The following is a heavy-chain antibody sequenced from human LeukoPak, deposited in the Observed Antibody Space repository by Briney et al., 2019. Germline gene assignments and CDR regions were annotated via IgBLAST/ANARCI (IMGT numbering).Heavy chain of an antibody. CDR3: ARGGGTMVRGVIKDYYYMDV. CDR1: GYTFTSYY. Sequence: GASVKVSCKASGYTFTSYYIHWVRQAPGQGLEWMGWINPNSGGTNYAQKFQGRVTMTRDTSISTAYMELSRLRSDDTAVYYCARGGGTMVRGVIKDYYYMDVWGKGTTVTISS. V-gene: IGHV1-2*02. J-gene: IGHJ6*03. CDR2: INPNSGGT. D-gene: IGHD3-10*01.